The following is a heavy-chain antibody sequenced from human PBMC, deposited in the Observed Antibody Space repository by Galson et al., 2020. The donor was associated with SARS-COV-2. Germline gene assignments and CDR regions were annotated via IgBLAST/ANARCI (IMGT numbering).Heavy chain of an antibody. CDR2: IYYSGST. J-gene: IGHJ3*02. D-gene: IGHD5-12*01. CDR3: ARGGALLYSINDAFDI. Sequence: ETSETLSLTCTVSGGSISSGGYYWSWIRQHPGKGLEWIGYIYYSGSTYYNPSLKSRVTISVDTSKNQFSLKLSSVTAADTAVYYCARGGALLYSINDAFDIWGQGTMVTVSS. V-gene: IGHV4-31*03. CDR1: GGSISSGGYY.